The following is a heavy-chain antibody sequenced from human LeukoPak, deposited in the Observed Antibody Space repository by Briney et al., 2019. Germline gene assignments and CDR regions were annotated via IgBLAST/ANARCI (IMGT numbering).Heavy chain of an antibody. D-gene: IGHD4-11*01. J-gene: IGHJ1*01. V-gene: IGHV3-33*06. Sequence: PGGSLRLSCAASKFTFSHYAMHWVRQAPGKGLESVAVIWNDGSDKYYADSVKGRFTVSRDNSRNTLYLQMDSLRAEDTGVYYCAKDAQRGFDYSNSLQHWGPGTLVTVSS. CDR2: IWNDGSDK. CDR3: AKDAQRGFDYSNSLQH. CDR1: KFTFSHYA.